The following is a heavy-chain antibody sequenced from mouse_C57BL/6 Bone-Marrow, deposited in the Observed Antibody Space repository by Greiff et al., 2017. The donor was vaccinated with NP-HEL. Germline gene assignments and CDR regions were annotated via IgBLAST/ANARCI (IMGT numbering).Heavy chain of an antibody. CDR2: IDHANGKT. CDR3: AVFYYYGSRGFAY. Sequence: VQLQQSVAELVRPGASVKLSCTASGFNIKNTYMHWVKQRPEQGLEWIGRIDHANGKTKYAPKFQGKATITADTSSNTAYLQLSSLTSEDTAIYYGAVFYYYGSRGFAYWGQGTLVTVSA. V-gene: IGHV14-3*01. D-gene: IGHD1-1*01. CDR1: GFNIKNTY. J-gene: IGHJ3*01.